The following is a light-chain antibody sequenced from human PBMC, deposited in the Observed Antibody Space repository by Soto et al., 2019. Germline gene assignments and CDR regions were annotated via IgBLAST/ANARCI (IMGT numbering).Light chain of an antibody. J-gene: IGKJ1*01. CDR3: QQYGSSGT. CDR1: QSVSSSY. V-gene: IGKV3-20*01. Sequence: EIVLTQSPGTLSLSPGDRATLSCRASQSVSSSYLAWYQQKPGQAPRLLIYEASNRATGIPDRFSGSGSGTDFTLTISRLEPEDFAVYYCQQYGSSGTFGQGTKVDIK. CDR2: EAS.